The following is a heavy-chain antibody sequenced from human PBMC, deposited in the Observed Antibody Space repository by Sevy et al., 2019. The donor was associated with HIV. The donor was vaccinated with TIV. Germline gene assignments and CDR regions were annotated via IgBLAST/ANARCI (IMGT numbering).Heavy chain of an antibody. V-gene: IGHV3-21*01. CDR3: ARTRAITIFGVVTDDAFDI. CDR1: GFTFSSYS. J-gene: IGHJ3*02. CDR2: ISSSSSYI. D-gene: IGHD3-3*01. Sequence: GGSLRLSCAASGFTFSSYSMNWVRQAPGKGLEWVSPISSSSSYIYYADSVKGRFTISRDNAKNSLYLQMNSLRAEDTAVYYCARTRAITIFGVVTDDAFDIWGQGTMVTVSS.